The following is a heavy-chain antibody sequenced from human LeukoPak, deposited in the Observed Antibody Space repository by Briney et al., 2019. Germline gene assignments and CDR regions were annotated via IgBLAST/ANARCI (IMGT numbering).Heavy chain of an antibody. J-gene: IGHJ4*02. V-gene: IGHV1-46*01. CDR1: GYTFTGYY. CDR2: INPSGGST. CDR3: AGRIAVAGFDY. Sequence: ASVKVSCKASGYTFTGYYMHWVRQAPGQGLEWMGIINPSGGSTSYAQKFQGRVTMTRDTSTSTVYMELSSLRSEDTAVYYCAGRIAVAGFDYWGQGTLVTVSS. D-gene: IGHD6-19*01.